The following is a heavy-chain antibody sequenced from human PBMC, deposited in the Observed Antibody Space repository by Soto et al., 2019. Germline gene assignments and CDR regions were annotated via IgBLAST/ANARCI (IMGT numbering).Heavy chain of an antibody. V-gene: IGHV4-31*03. J-gene: IGHJ6*02. CDR1: GSYISSGGDY. Sequence: PSATLSLTCPMSGSYISSGGDYWGWIRKHPGKGLEWIGNLYYSGSTYYNPTLKGRVTISVDTSKNQFSLKLRSMTAAGTAVYYCARDSDGTFYSYGMDVWGQGTTVTSP. CDR3: ARDSDGTFYSYGMDV. CDR2: LYYSGST. D-gene: IGHD3-10*01.